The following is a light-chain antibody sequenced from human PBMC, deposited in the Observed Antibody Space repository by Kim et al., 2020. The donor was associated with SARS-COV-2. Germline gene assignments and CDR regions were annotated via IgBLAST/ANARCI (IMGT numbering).Light chain of an antibody. CDR2: RNN. Sequence: GQRVHISCSGSSSNIGSNYVYWYQQLPGTAPKLLIYRNNQRPSGVPDRFSGSKSGTSASLAISGLRSEDEADYYCAAWDDSLSGRVFGGGTQLTVL. V-gene: IGLV1-47*01. CDR3: AAWDDSLSGRV. CDR1: SSNIGSNY. J-gene: IGLJ3*02.